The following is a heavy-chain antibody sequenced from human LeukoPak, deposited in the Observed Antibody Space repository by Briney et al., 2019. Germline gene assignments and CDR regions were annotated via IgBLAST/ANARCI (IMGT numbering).Heavy chain of an antibody. J-gene: IGHJ4*02. V-gene: IGHV4-4*02. D-gene: IGHD3-22*01. CDR2: IYHSGST. CDR1: GGSISSSNW. Sequence: SETLSLTCAVSGGSISSSNWWSWVRQPPGKGLEWIGQIYHSGSTNYNPSLKSRVTISVDKSKNQFSLKLSSVTAADTAVYYCARDAYDSSGYSFDYWGQGTLVTVSS. CDR3: ARDAYDSSGYSFDY.